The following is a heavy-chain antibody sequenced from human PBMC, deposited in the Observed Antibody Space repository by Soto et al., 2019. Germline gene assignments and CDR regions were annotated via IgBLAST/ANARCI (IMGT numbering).Heavy chain of an antibody. J-gene: IGHJ4*02. D-gene: IGHD5-18*01. CDR2: VNIHSGDT. V-gene: IGHV1-18*01. Sequence: VQLVQSGAAVKKPGASVKVSCKASGYTFTSYGISWVRQAPGQGLEWMGWVNIHSGDTKYAQKLHGRVTMTTDTSTSTAYLELRSLRSDDTAVYYCARERGGYSYGDYWGQGTLVNVSS. CDR3: ARERGGYSYGDY. CDR1: GYTFTSYG.